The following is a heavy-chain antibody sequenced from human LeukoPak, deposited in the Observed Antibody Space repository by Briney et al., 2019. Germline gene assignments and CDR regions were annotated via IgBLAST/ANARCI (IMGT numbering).Heavy chain of an antibody. J-gene: IGHJ4*02. V-gene: IGHV3-7*04. Sequence: PGWSLILSCASSGFTISRYWMSLVRQAPGKGLELVANIKQDGRAQYYVDSVKGRFTISRDNTKNSLYLQMNSLGAEDTALYYCARESLRSGWIDYWGQGTLVTVSS. CDR1: GFTISRYW. D-gene: IGHD6-19*01. CDR3: ARESLRSGWIDY. CDR2: IKQDGRAQ.